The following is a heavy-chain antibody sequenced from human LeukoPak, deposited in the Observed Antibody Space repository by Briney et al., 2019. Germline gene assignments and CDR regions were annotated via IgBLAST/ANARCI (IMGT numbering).Heavy chain of an antibody. CDR2: ISGSGGST. CDR1: GFTFSSYA. D-gene: IGHD3-22*01. Sequence: GGSLRLSCAASGFTFSSYAMSWVRQAPGKGLELVSAISGSGGSTYYADSVKGRFTISRDNSKNTLYLQMNSLRAEDTAVYYCAKDARYYYDSSGYYYGYWGQGTLVTVSS. CDR3: AKDARYYYDSSGYYYGY. J-gene: IGHJ4*02. V-gene: IGHV3-23*01.